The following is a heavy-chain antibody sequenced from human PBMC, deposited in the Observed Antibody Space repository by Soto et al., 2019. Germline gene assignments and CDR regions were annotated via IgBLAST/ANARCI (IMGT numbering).Heavy chain of an antibody. J-gene: IGHJ6*02. V-gene: IGHV4-30-4*01. CDR1: GGSISSGDYY. D-gene: IGHD4-17*01. Sequence: TLSLTCTVSGGSISSGDYYWSWIRQPPGKGLEWIGYIYYSGSTYCNPSLKSRVTISVDTSKNQFSLKLSSVTAADTAVYYCARAMRATVTSRGGYYYYYGMDVWGQGTTVTVSS. CDR2: IYYSGST. CDR3: ARAMRATVTSRGGYYYYYGMDV.